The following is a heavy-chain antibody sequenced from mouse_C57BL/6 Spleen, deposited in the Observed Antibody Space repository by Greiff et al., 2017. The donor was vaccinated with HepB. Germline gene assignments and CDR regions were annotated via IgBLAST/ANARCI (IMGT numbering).Heavy chain of an antibody. D-gene: IGHD1-1*01. CDR1: GYTFTDYY. CDR3: ARCYYGSSWYFDV. J-gene: IGHJ1*03. Sequence: LVESGPELVKPGASVKISCKASGYTFTDYYINWVKQRPGQGLEWIGWIFPGSGSTYYNEKFKGKATLTVDKSSSTAYMLLSSLTSEDSAVYFCARCYYGSSWYFDVWGTGTTVTVSS. V-gene: IGHV1-75*01. CDR2: IFPGSGST.